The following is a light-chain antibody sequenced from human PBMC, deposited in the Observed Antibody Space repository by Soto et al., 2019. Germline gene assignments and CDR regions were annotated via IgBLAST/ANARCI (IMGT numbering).Light chain of an antibody. V-gene: IGKV3-15*01. Sequence: EIVMTHSPATLSVSPGERATLSCRAIHSVSSDLAWYQQKPGQAPRLLIYLASTRATGIPAKFSGSGSGTEFTLTIDGLEPEDFAVYYCQQYGYSPLTFGQGTRVEIK. J-gene: IGKJ5*01. CDR3: QQYGYSPLT. CDR1: HSVSSD. CDR2: LAS.